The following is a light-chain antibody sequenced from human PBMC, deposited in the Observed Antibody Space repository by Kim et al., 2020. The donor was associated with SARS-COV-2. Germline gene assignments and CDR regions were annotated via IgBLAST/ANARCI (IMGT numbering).Light chain of an antibody. J-gene: IGKJ1*01. CDR3: QQYDTSPVT. CDR1: QSVSSNF. CDR2: SAS. V-gene: IGKV3-20*01. Sequence: ENVLTQSPGTLPLSPGERATLSCRASQSVSSNFLAWYQQKAGQAPRLLIYSASSRASGIPDRFSCSGSGTDFTLTISTLESEDFAVYYCQQYDTSPVTFGQGTKVEIK.